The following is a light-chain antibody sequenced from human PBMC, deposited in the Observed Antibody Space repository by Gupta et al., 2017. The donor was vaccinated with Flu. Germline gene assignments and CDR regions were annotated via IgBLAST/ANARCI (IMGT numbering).Light chain of an antibody. J-gene: IGKJ4*01. CDR2: DVS. V-gene: IGKV1-33*01. CDR3: LHHHSLPFR. CDR1: QDISNY. Sequence: DVQMTQSPSSLSASVGDRVTITCQASQDISNYLNWYQQKPGKAPKLLIYDVSKLEAGFPSRFSGRAYGTDFTLSISRRHPEDFAIYYCLHHHSLPFRFGRGTKVEIK.